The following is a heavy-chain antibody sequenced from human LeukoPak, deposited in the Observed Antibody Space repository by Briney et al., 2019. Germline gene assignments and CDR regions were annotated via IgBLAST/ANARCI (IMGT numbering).Heavy chain of an antibody. J-gene: IGHJ4*02. Sequence: ASVRVSCKASVYTFTAYDINRVRQATGQGLEWMGWMNPDTGDTGYAQRFQGRVIMTRNTSIDTAYMELSGLSSEDTAVYYCTRGSLSGSSRDYWGQGALVTVSS. CDR3: TRGSLSGSSRDY. V-gene: IGHV1-8*01. CDR1: VYTFTAYD. CDR2: MNPDTGDT. D-gene: IGHD1-26*01.